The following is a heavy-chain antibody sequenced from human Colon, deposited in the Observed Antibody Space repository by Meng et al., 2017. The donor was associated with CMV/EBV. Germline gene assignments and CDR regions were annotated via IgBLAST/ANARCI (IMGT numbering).Heavy chain of an antibody. CDR2: IYYSGST. V-gene: IGHV4-61*08. D-gene: IGHD3-22*01. CDR3: ARGGYYDSSAVLRD. CDR1: GGSVTSGGYY. Sequence: GSLRLSCTVSGGSVTSGGYYWSWIRQPPGKGLEWIAYIYYSGSTNYNPSLKSRVTISVDTSKNQFSLKLSSVTAADTAVYYCARGGYYDSSAVLRDWGQGTLVTISS. J-gene: IGHJ4*02.